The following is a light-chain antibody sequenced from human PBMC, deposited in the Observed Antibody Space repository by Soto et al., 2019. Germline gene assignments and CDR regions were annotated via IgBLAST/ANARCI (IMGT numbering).Light chain of an antibody. CDR1: HDISNY. V-gene: IGKV3-11*01. CDR2: ADS. J-gene: IGKJ5*01. Sequence: TQSPSSLSASVGDRVTITCRASHDISNYLAWYQQKPGQAPRLLIYADSNRATGIPARFSGSGSETDFTLTISSLEPEDFAVYYCQHRMNWPLTFGQGTRLEIK. CDR3: QHRMNWPLT.